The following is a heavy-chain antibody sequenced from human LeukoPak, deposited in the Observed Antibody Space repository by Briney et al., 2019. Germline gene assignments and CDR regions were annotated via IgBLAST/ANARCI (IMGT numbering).Heavy chain of an antibody. J-gene: IGHJ4*02. V-gene: IGHV4-31*03. Sequence: SQTQSLTCTVSGGSISSGNYYWRWIRQHPGKGLEWIGYIYYSGSIYYNPSLKSRLTISIDTSKNQFSLKLGSVTAEDTAVYYFAIGAYESGSYQYFFDFWGRGTLVSVFS. CDR1: GGSISSGNYY. CDR2: IYYSGSI. D-gene: IGHD3-10*01. CDR3: AIGAYESGSYQYFFDF.